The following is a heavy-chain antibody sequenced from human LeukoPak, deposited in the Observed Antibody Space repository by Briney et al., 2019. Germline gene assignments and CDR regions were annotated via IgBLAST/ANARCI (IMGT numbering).Heavy chain of an antibody. CDR2: IKSKPDGGTI. CDR3: AGDDIVLDY. D-gene: IGHD5-12*01. V-gene: IGHV3-15*01. CDR1: GFSYSDAW. J-gene: IGHJ4*02. Sequence: GGSLRLSCVASGFSYSDAWMNWVRQAPGKGLEWVGRIKSKPDGGTIDYAAPVKGRFIISRDDSERTLYLQMNSLKIGDTAMYYCAGDDIVLDYWGQGTLVTVSS.